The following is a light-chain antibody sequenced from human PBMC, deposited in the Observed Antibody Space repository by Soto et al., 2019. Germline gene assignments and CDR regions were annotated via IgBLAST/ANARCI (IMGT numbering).Light chain of an antibody. CDR1: QDIMNY. CDR3: QQYDNLPLT. V-gene: IGKV1-33*01. J-gene: IGKJ4*01. Sequence: DIQMTQSPSSLSASLGDRVTITCQASQDIMNYLNWYQQKPGKAPKLLIYDASNLETGVPSRFSGSGSGTDFTFTISSMQPEDIATYYCQQYDNLPLTFGRGTKVDIK. CDR2: DAS.